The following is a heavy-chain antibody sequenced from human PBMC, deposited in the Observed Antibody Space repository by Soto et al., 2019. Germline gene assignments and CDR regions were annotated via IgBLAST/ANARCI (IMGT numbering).Heavy chain of an antibody. V-gene: IGHV4-39*01. J-gene: IGHJ5*01. CDR1: GGSISSSSYY. CDR2: IYYSGST. CDR3: ELWFGDRGWFDP. Sequence: SETLSLTCTVSGGSISSSSYYWGWIRQPPGKGLEWIGSIYYSGSTYYNPSLKSRVTISVDTSKNQFSLKLSSVTAADTAVYYCELWFGDRGWFDPWGQGTLVTVSS. D-gene: IGHD3-10*01.